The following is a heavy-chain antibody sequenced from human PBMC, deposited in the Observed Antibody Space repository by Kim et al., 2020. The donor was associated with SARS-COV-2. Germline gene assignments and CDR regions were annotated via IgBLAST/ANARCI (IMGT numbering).Heavy chain of an antibody. CDR2: INHSGST. D-gene: IGHD2-15*01. J-gene: IGHJ4*02. Sequence: SETLSLTCAVYGGSFSGYYWSWIRQPPGKGLEWIGEINHSGSTNYNPSLKSRVTISVDTSKNQFSLKLSSVTAADTAVYYCARRVGYCSGGSCYPPDYWGQGTLVTVSS. CDR3: ARRVGYCSGGSCYPPDY. CDR1: GGSFSGYY. V-gene: IGHV4-34*01.